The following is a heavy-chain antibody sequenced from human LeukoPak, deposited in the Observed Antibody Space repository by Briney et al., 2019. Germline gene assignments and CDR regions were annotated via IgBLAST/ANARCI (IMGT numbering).Heavy chain of an antibody. V-gene: IGHV1-69*04. D-gene: IGHD2-2*01. CDR2: IIPILGIA. CDR1: GYTLTELS. Sequence: GASVKVSCKVSGYTLTELSMHWVRQAPGQGLEWMGRIIPILGIANYAQKFQGRVTITADKSTSTAYMELSSLRSEDTAVYYCARASCSSTSCYSYYYYGMGVWGQGTTVTVSS. CDR3: ARASCSSTSCYSYYYYGMGV. J-gene: IGHJ6*02.